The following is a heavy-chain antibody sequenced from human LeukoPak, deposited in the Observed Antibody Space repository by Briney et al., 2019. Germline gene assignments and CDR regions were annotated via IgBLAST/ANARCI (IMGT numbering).Heavy chain of an antibody. Sequence: ASVKVSCKASGYTFTGYYMHWVRQAPGQGLEWMGWINPNSGGTNYAQKFQGRVTMTRDTSISTAYMELSMLRSDDTAVYYCARDLGYCSGGSCYKGNYYYYMDVWGKGTTVTVSS. CDR3: ARDLGYCSGGSCYKGNYYYYMDV. CDR1: GYTFTGYY. V-gene: IGHV1-2*02. CDR2: INPNSGGT. J-gene: IGHJ6*03. D-gene: IGHD2-15*01.